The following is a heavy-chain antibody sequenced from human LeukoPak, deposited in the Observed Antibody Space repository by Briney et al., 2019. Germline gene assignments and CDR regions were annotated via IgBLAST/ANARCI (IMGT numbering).Heavy chain of an antibody. CDR2: VIYDGTNQ. D-gene: IGHD2-2*01. V-gene: IGHV3-30-3*01. CDR3: ARSASSTTCQDY. CDR1: GFTFSSYA. J-gene: IGHJ4*02. Sequence: PGGSLRLSCAASGFTFSSYAMHWVRQAPGKGLEWVAVVIYDGTNQYYADSVKGLFTISRDNSKNTLFLQMNSLRPEDTAVYYCARSASSTTCQDYWGQGTLVTVSS.